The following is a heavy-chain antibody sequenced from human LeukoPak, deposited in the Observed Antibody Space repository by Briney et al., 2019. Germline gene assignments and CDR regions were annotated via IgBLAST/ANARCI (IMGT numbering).Heavy chain of an antibody. V-gene: IGHV4-61*02. CDR3: ARRPSDWYSPIDY. D-gene: IGHD6-19*01. J-gene: IGHJ4*02. Sequence: PSQTLSLTCTVSGGSISSAAYYWTWIRQPAGKGLEWIGRMYHTGSTMYNPSFRSRVTISVDTSKNQFSLKLNSVTAADTAVYYCARRPSDWYSPIDYWGPGTLVTVS. CDR2: MYHTGST. CDR1: GGSISSAAYY.